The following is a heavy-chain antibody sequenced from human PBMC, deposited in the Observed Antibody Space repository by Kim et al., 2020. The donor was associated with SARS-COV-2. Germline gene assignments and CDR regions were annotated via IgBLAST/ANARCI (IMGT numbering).Heavy chain of an antibody. D-gene: IGHD3-22*01. V-gene: IGHV1-18*04. Sequence: ASMKVSCKASGYTFTSYGISWVRQAPGQGLEWMGWISAYNGNTNYAQKLQGRVTMTTDTSTSTAYMELRSLRSDDTAVYYCARERGRLYYYDSSGYYPADYWGQGTLVTVSS. CDR1: GYTFTSYG. CDR2: ISAYNGNT. CDR3: ARERGRLYYYDSSGYYPADY. J-gene: IGHJ4*02.